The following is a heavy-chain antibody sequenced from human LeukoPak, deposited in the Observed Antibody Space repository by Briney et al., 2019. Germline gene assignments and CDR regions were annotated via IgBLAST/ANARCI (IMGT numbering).Heavy chain of an antibody. V-gene: IGHV3-7*01. J-gene: IGHJ4*02. D-gene: IGHD3-22*01. Sequence: GGSLRLSCAASGFTFSSYWMSWVRQAPGKGLEWVANIKQDGSEKYYVDSVKGRFTISRDNAKNSLYLQMNSPRAEDTAVYYCARVARYYYDSSGYHHFDYWGQGTLVTVSS. CDR3: ARVARYYYDSSGYHHFDY. CDR1: GFTFSSYW. CDR2: IKQDGSEK.